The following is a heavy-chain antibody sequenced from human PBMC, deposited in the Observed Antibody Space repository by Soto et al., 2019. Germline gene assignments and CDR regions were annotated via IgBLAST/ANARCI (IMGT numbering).Heavy chain of an antibody. J-gene: IGHJ4*02. CDR1: GITFSAFA. CDR2: ISYDASAS. D-gene: IGHD3-10*01. Sequence: QVQLVESGGGVVQPGTSLRLSCAASGITFSAFAMHWVRQAPGKWLEWVARISYDASASSNADSVKGRFTISRDNSRSKLYRKMNSLRTEDTAIYYCVRDYNDGRGRFDYWCQGALVTVSS. CDR3: VRDYNDGRGRFDY. V-gene: IGHV3-30-3*01.